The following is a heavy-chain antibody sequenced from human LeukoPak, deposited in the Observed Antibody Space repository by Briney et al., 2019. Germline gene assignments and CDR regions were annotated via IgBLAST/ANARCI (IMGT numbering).Heavy chain of an antibody. CDR3: ARSGMSFSTND. CDR2: INPSTNGW. CDR1: GYTVTNYY. D-gene: IGHD1-1*01. V-gene: IGHV1-46*01. Sequence: ASVKVSCKAPGYTVTNYYMHWVRQAPGQGLEWMGMINPSTNGWTYAQKFQGRVTVTSDTSTSTVYMELSRLRSEDTAVYYCARSGMSFSTNDWGQGTLITVSS. J-gene: IGHJ4*02.